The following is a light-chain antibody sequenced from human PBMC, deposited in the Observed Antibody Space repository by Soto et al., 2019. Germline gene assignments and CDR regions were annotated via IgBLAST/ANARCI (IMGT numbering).Light chain of an antibody. CDR1: QSISSW. Sequence: DIQMTQSPSTLSASVGDRVTITCRASQSISSWLAWYQQKPGKAPKVLIYDASSLESGVPSRFSGSGSGTEFTLTISSLQPDDFATYCCQQYNSYSSWTFGQGTKVEIK. CDR3: QQYNSYSSWT. CDR2: DAS. J-gene: IGKJ1*01. V-gene: IGKV1-5*01.